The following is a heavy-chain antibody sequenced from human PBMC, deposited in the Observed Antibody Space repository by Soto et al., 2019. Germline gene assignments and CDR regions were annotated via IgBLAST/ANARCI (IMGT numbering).Heavy chain of an antibody. Sequence: GGSLRLSCAASGFTFSSYWMSWVRQAPGKGLEWVANIKQDGSEKYYVDSVKGRFTISRDNAKNSLYLQMNSLRAEDTAVYYCARGNHDFWSGYYSNNYYYYMDVWGKGTTVTVSS. V-gene: IGHV3-7*01. J-gene: IGHJ6*03. CDR2: IKQDGSEK. CDR3: ARGNHDFWSGYYSNNYYYYMDV. D-gene: IGHD3-3*01. CDR1: GFTFSSYW.